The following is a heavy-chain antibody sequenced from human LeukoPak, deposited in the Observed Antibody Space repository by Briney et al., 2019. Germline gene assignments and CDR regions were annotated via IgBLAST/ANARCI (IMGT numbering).Heavy chain of an antibody. CDR2: FYFSGST. V-gene: IGHV4-61*01. CDR3: ARAFSPRKKPSGLCGSGSYGTLYFDY. J-gene: IGHJ4*02. Sequence: SETVSLTCTVSGGSVSSGSYYWSWIRQPPGKGLEWIGYFYFSGSTNYNPSLKSPVTISVDTSKNQFSLKLSSVTAADTAVYYCARAFSPRKKPSGLCGSGSYGTLYFDYWGQGTMVTVSS. D-gene: IGHD3-10*01. CDR1: GGSVSSGSYY.